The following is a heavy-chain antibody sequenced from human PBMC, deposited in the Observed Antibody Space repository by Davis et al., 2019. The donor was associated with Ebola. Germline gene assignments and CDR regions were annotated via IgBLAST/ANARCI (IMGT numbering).Heavy chain of an antibody. J-gene: IGHJ4*02. V-gene: IGHV6-1*01. CDR1: GDTVSSIDGA. CDR3: ARGWLRGYLDY. D-gene: IGHD3-3*01. CDR2: TYYNSKWYN. Sequence: HSQTLSLTCDTSGDTVSSIDGAWNWIRQSPSRGLEWLGRTYYNSKWYNDYAASVKSRITVNPDTSKNQFSLLLKSVTPEDTAIYYCARGWLRGYLDYWGQGTLVTVSS.